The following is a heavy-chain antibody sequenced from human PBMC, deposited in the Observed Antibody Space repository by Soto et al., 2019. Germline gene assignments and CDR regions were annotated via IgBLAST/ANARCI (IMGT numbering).Heavy chain of an antibody. J-gene: IGHJ4*01. CDR2: IYYDGRT. D-gene: IGHD2-8*01. CDR3: ARRSHTNWPAY. V-gene: IGHV4-39*01. Sequence: PSETLSLTCTVSGGSISSSSHYWVWIRQPPGKGLGWVGSIYYDGRTYYNASLKSRVTISVDTSKNQFSLKVNSVTVADTAVYYCARRSHTNWPAYWGHGTQVTVSS. CDR1: GGSISSSSHY.